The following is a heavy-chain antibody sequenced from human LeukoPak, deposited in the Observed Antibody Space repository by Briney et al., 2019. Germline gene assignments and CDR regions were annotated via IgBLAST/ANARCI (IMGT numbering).Heavy chain of an antibody. V-gene: IGHV1-18*01. Sequence: ASVKVSCKTSGYTFTNYGISWVRQAPGQGLEWMGWISAYNGNTNYAQKLQGRVTMTTDTSTSTAYMELRSLRSDDTAVYYCASTIPPDYAEAFDIWGQGTMVTVSS. J-gene: IGHJ3*02. CDR1: GYTFTNYG. CDR2: ISAYNGNT. D-gene: IGHD4-17*01. CDR3: ASTIPPDYAEAFDI.